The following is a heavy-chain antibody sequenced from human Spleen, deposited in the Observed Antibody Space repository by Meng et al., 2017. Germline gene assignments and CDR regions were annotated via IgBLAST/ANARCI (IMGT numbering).Heavy chain of an antibody. V-gene: IGHV1-2*06. CDR2: INPKSGDT. D-gene: IGHD6-13*01. CDR3: ARDEDISAAGKLFGDY. CDR1: GYPFPDYW. Sequence: GQSGTPGAAVKKHGASVKVSCKASGYPFPDYWLHWVRRAPGQGLEWMGRINPKSGDTHYAQRFQGRVTMTGDTSISTAYMELSGLRSDDTAMYYCARDEDISAAGKLFGDYWGQGTLVTVSS. J-gene: IGHJ4*02.